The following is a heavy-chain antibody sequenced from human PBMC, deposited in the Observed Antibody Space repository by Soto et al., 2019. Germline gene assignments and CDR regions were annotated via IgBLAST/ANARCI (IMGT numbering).Heavy chain of an antibody. V-gene: IGHV1-69*13. J-gene: IGHJ3*02. CDR1: GGTFSSYA. CDR3: ARDGIQKSIAARIHAFDI. D-gene: IGHD6-6*01. Sequence: ASVKVSCKASGGTFSSYAISWVRQAPGQGLEWMGGIIPIFGTANYAQKFQGRVTITADESTSTAYMELSSLRSEDTAVYYCARDGIQKSIAARIHAFDIWGQGTMVTVSS. CDR2: IIPIFGTA.